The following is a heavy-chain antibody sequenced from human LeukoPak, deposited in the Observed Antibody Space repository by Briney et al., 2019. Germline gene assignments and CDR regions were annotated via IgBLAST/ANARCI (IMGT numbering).Heavy chain of an antibody. J-gene: IGHJ4*02. CDR3: ARYCGGGSCQYYFDY. V-gene: IGHV4-4*02. CDR1: GGSISSNNW. Sequence: SETLSLTCTVSGGSISSNNWWGWVRQPPGKGLEWIGEIYHSGSPNYNPSLKSRVTISVDTSKNQFSLKLSSVTAADTAMYYCARYCGGGSCQYYFDYWGQGTLVTVSS. D-gene: IGHD2-15*01. CDR2: IYHSGSP.